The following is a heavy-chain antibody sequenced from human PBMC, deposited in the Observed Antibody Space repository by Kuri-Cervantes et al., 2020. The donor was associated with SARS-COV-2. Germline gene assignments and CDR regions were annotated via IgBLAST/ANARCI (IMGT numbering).Heavy chain of an antibody. J-gene: IGHJ3*02. CDR1: GFTFSSYA. D-gene: IGHD5-12*01. CDR3: AKDLGGYDRGAFDI. Sequence: GGSLRLSCAASGFTFSSYAMSWVRQAPGKGLEWVSSISSSSSYIYYADSVKGRFTISRDNAKNSLYLQMNSLRAEDTAVYYCAKDLGGYDRGAFDIWGQGTMVTVSS. V-gene: IGHV3-21*01. CDR2: ISSSSSYI.